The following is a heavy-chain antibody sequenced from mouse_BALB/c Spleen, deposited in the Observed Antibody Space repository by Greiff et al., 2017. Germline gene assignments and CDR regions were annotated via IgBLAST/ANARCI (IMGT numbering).Heavy chain of an antibody. V-gene: IGHV5-6-5*01. Sequence: EVKVEESGGGLVKPGGSLKLSCAASGFTFSSYAMSWVRQTPEKRLEWVASISSGGSTYYPDSVKGRFTISRDNARNILYLQMSSLRSEDTAMYYCARGLLRLPFAYWGQGTLVTVSA. D-gene: IGHD1-2*01. CDR3: ARGLLRLPFAY. CDR1: GFTFSSYA. CDR2: ISSGGST. J-gene: IGHJ3*01.